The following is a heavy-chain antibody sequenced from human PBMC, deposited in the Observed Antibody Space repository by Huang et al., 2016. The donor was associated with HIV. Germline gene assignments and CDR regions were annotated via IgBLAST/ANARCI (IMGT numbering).Heavy chain of an antibody. D-gene: IGHD2-15*01. Sequence: QVQLQESGPGPVKPSQTLSLTCTVSGDSISRGGYLWSWIRQSPGKGLEGIGAINYTGTTSYNPARRSRVTRPVDTSKNQFSRRLTSVTAEDTAVYYCARDRITQCNGGRCYSDWSDPWGQGTLVIVSS. J-gene: IGHJ5*02. CDR3: ARDRITQCNGGRCYSDWSDP. V-gene: IGHV4-30-4*08. CDR2: INYTGTT. CDR1: GDSISRGGYL.